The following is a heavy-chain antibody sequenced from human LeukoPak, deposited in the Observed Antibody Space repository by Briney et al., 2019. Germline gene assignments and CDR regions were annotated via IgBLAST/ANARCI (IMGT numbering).Heavy chain of an antibody. D-gene: IGHD5-12*01. Sequence: PSETLSLTCTVSGGSISSGGYYWSWIRQHPGKGLEWIGYIYYSGSTYYNPSLKSRVTISVDTSKNQFSLKLSSVTAADTAVYYCARAGVIVATTRNDAFDIWGQGAMVTASS. CDR3: ARAGVIVATTRNDAFDI. J-gene: IGHJ3*02. V-gene: IGHV4-31*03. CDR1: GGSISSGGYY. CDR2: IYYSGST.